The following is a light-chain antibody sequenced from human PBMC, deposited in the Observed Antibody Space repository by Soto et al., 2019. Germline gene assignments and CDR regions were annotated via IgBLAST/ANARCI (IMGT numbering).Light chain of an antibody. V-gene: IGKV1D-8*01. J-gene: IGKJ1*01. Sequence: VIWMTQSPSLLSASTGDRVTISCRMSQSISSYLAWYQQKPGKAPELLIYAASTLQSGVPSRFSGSGSGTDFTLTISCLQSEDFATYYCQQYYSFPQTFGQGTKVDIK. CDR2: AAS. CDR1: QSISSY. CDR3: QQYYSFPQT.